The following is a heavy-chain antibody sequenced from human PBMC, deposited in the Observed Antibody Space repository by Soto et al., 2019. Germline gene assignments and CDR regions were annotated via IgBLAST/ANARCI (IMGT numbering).Heavy chain of an antibody. CDR3: ARDITIEWYRCFDP. CDR1: GYTFIDYY. D-gene: IGHD3-3*01. V-gene: IGHV1-2*02. J-gene: IGHJ5*02. Sequence: GASVKVSCKASGYTFIDYYIHWVRQAPGQGLEWMGWISPNTGDTHYAQKFQGRVAMTRDTSMSTAYMELSSLKSDDTAVYYCARDITIEWYRCFDPWGQGTLVTVSS. CDR2: ISPNTGDT.